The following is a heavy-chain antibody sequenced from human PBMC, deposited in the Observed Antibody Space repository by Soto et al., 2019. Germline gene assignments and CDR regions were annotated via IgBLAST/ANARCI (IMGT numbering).Heavy chain of an antibody. V-gene: IGHV3-48*02. J-gene: IGHJ6*02. D-gene: IGHD5-18*01. CDR3: ARDVTWGLDV. CDR1: GFTFSLYS. CDR2: ISRSSTGK. Sequence: EVQLVESGGGLVQPGGSLRLSCAASGFTFSLYSMSWVRQAPGKGLEWVSYISRSSTGKHYAHSVKGRFTISRDDATNSKHLQLNSLRDGDTAGYYGARDVTWGLDVWGQGTTVSISS.